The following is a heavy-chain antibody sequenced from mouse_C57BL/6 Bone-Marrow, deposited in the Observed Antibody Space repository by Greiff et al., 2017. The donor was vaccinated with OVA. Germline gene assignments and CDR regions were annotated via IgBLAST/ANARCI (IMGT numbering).Heavy chain of an antibody. Sequence: VQLQQPGAELVQPGASVKMSCKASGYTFTSYWITWVMQRPGQGLEWIGDIYPGSGSHNYTEMFKSKATLTVDTSSSTAYMQLSGLTSEDSAVYYCTRWDVDAMDYWGQGTSGTVSS. D-gene: IGHD4-1*01. V-gene: IGHV1-55*01. CDR2: IYPGSGSH. CDR1: GYTFTSYW. CDR3: TRWDVDAMDY. J-gene: IGHJ4*01.